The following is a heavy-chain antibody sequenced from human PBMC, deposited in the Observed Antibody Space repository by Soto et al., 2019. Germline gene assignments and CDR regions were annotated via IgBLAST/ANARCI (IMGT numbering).Heavy chain of an antibody. CDR3: ARDGNANYDILTGYYVDF. CDR2: ISSDDTYI. CDR1: GFTFSDYS. Sequence: PGGSLRLSCSASGFTFSDYSMNWVRQAPGKGLEWVSSISSDDTYIYYADSVKGRFTISRDNAKNSLYLQMDSLRAEDTAVYYCARDGNANYDILTGYYVDFWGQGA. D-gene: IGHD3-9*01. V-gene: IGHV3-21*01. J-gene: IGHJ4*02.